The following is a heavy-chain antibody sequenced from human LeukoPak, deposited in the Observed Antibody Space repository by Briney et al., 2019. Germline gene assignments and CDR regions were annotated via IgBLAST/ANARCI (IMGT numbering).Heavy chain of an antibody. CDR3: ARDRLEKTWIQLWPRNYYYYGMDV. D-gene: IGHD5-18*01. J-gene: IGHJ6*02. Sequence: GGSLRLSCAASGFTFSSYGMHWVRQAPGKGLEWVAVIWYDGSNKYYADSVKGRFTISRDNSKNTLYLQMNSLRAEDTAVYYCARDRLEKTWIQLWPRNYYYYGMDVWGQGTTVTVSS. CDR2: IWYDGSNK. V-gene: IGHV3-33*01. CDR1: GFTFSSYG.